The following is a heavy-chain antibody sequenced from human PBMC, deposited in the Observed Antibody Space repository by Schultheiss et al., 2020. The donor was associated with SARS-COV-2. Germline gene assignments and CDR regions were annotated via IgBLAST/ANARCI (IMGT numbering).Heavy chain of an antibody. D-gene: IGHD3-22*01. J-gene: IGHJ3*02. Sequence: SETLSLTCTVSGGSISSYYWSWIRQPAGKGLEWIGRIYTSGSTNYNPSLKSRVTMSVDTSKNQFSLKLSSVTAADTAVYYCARGSYDSSGYDAFDIWGQGTTVTVSS. CDR1: GGSISSYY. CDR3: ARGSYDSSGYDAFDI. V-gene: IGHV4-4*07. CDR2: IYTSGST.